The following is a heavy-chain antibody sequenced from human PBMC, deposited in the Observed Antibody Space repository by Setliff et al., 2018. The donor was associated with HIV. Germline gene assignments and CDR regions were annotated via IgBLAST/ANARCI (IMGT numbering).Heavy chain of an antibody. CDR3: ARNPEMAALNYFYYYMDV. Sequence: GASVKVSCKASGGNFRSYGISWVRQAPGQGLEWMGVIIPMSGVPKYAQKFQGRVTITADKSTSTAYMELNSLRSEDTAVYYCARNPEMAALNYFYYYMDVWGKGTTVTVSS. V-gene: IGHV1-69*10. CDR1: GGNFRSYG. D-gene: IGHD6-19*01. CDR2: IIPMSGVP. J-gene: IGHJ6*03.